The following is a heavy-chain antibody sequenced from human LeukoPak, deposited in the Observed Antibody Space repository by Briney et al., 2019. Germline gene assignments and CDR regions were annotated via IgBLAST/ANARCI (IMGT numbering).Heavy chain of an antibody. CDR3: ARVVDYSSSFVYYMDV. CDR2: INPNSGGT. V-gene: IGHV1-2*02. Sequence: ASVKVSCKASGYTFTCYYMHWVRHAPGQGLEWMGWINPNSGGTNYAQKFQGRVTMTRDTSISTAYMELSRLRSDDTAVYYCARVVDYSSSFVYYMDVWGKGTTVTVSS. CDR1: GYTFTCYY. D-gene: IGHD6-6*01. J-gene: IGHJ6*03.